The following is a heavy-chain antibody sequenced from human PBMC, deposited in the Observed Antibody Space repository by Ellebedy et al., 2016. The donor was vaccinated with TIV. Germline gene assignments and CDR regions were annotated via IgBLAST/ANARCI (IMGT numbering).Heavy chain of an antibody. CDR2: IWHDGSNK. D-gene: IGHD2-15*01. J-gene: IGHJ4*02. CDR3: ATEVVGRSAY. V-gene: IGHV3-33*01. CDR1: RFTFTNYA. Sequence: PGGSLRLSCVVSRFTFTNYAMHWVRQAPGKGLEWVALIWHDGSNKYYTDSVKGRFTISRDNSNNTLYLQMNTLRAEDTAMYYCATEVVGRSAYWGQGTLVTVSS.